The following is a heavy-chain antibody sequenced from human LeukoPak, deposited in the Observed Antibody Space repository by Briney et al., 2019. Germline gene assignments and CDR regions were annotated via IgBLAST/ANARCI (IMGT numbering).Heavy chain of an antibody. J-gene: IGHJ4*02. CDR1: GASISSYY. D-gene: IGHD4/OR15-4a*01. Sequence: SETLSLTCSVSGASISSYYWGWIRQPPGKGLEWIGYVSYSRSTKYNPSLESRVTISVDPSKTQFSLKLSSVTAADTAVYFCARDLGDNYGIDFWGQGALVTVSS. CDR2: VSYSRST. CDR3: ARDLGDNYGIDF. V-gene: IGHV4-59*01.